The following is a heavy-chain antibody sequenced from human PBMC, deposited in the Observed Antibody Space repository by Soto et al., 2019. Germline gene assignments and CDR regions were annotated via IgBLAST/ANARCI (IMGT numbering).Heavy chain of an antibody. D-gene: IGHD5-12*01. Sequence: GGSLRLSCAASGFTVSDAWMTWVRQSPGKGLEWVGRIVIETDGGTTDYAAPVRGRFTVSRDDSKNTLYLQMNSLKTEDTGVYSFTAGGYGGYDYYGMDIWGQGTTVTVS. CDR3: TAGGYGGYDYYGMDI. CDR1: GFTVSDAW. V-gene: IGHV3-15*04. CDR2: IVIETDGGTT. J-gene: IGHJ6*02.